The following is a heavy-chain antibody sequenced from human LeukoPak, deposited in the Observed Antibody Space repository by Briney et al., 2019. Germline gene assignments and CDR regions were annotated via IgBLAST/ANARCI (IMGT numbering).Heavy chain of an antibody. J-gene: IGHJ5*02. V-gene: IGHV3-7*01. D-gene: IGHD5-24*01. Sequence: PGGSLRLSCAASGFTFSSYWMSWVRLAPGKGLERVANIKGDGSEKWYADSVKGRFTISRDNAQNSVHLQMNSLRAEDTAVYHCARDEYRSRWLHPWGQGTLVTVTS. CDR1: GFTFSSYW. CDR2: IKGDGSEK. CDR3: ARDEYRSRWLHP.